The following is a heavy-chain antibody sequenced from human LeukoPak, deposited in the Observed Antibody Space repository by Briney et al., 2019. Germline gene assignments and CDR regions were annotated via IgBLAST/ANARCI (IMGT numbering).Heavy chain of an antibody. V-gene: IGHV3-74*01. CDR3: AKDDTVYAPPEWFDP. CDR2: INIDERIT. D-gene: IGHD2-8*01. CDR1: GFSFSTQR. J-gene: IGHJ5*02. Sequence: GGSLRLSCAASGFSFSTQRMHWVRQAPGKGLVWVSYINIDERITGYADSVKGRFTISRDNAKNTLYLQMNSLRAEDTAVYYCAKDDTVYAPPEWFDPWGQGTLVTVSS.